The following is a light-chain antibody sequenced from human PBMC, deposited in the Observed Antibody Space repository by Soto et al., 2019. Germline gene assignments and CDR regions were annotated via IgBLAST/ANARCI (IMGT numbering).Light chain of an antibody. Sequence: QSALTQPASVSGSPGQSITISCTGTSSDVGGYNYVSWYQQHPGKAPKLMIYDVSNRPSGVSNRFSGSKSGNTASLTISGLHAEDEADYYCSSYTSSSTRRVFGTGTKVTVL. CDR3: SSYTSSSTRRV. CDR1: SSDVGGYNY. CDR2: DVS. J-gene: IGLJ1*01. V-gene: IGLV2-14*01.